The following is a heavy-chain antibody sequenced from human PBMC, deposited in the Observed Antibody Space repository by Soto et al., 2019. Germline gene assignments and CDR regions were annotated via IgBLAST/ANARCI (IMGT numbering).Heavy chain of an antibody. D-gene: IGHD3-22*01. CDR3: ARDLVYYDWSGYYLGGGDAFDF. Sequence: QVQLVESGGGVVQPGRSLRLSCAASGFTFSSYAMHWVRQAPGKGLEWVAVISYDGSNKYYADSVKGRFTISRDNSKNPLYRQMTSLEAEDTAVDYCARDLVYYDWSGYYLGGGDAFDFWGQGTMVSVSS. CDR2: ISYDGSNK. V-gene: IGHV3-30-3*01. J-gene: IGHJ3*01. CDR1: GFTFSSYA.